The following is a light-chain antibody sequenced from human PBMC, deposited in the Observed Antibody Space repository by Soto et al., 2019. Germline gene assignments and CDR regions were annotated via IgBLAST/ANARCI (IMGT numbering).Light chain of an antibody. CDR3: QQRTSYPIT. V-gene: IGKV1-9*01. Sequence: DIQLSQSPSFLSASVGDRVTITCRASQVISNYLAWYQRKPGKAPKLLISTASILQSGVPSRFSGSGSGTEFTLTISSLQPEDFATYYCQQRTSYPITFGQGTRLEIK. CDR1: QVISNY. CDR2: TAS. J-gene: IGKJ5*01.